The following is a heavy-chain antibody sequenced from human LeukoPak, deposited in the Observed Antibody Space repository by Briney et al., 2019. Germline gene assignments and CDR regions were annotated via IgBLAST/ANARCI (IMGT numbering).Heavy chain of an antibody. CDR3: ATGYSYGSASYYNFDS. CDR1: GVSISSSY. J-gene: IGHJ4*02. Sequence: SETLSLTCTASGVSISSSYWSWIRQPPGKGLEWIGYIYYRGTTNYNPSLKSRVTISVATSKNHFSLNLSSVTAADTAVYYCATGYSYGSASYYNFDSWGQGTLVTVSS. D-gene: IGHD3-10*01. CDR2: IYYRGTT. V-gene: IGHV4-59*01.